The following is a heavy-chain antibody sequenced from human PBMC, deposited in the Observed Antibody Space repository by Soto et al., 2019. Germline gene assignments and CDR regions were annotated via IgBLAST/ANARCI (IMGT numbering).Heavy chain of an antibody. V-gene: IGHV3-7*05. CDR2: IKQDGSDK. CDR3: ARDKNVYDFFVADDAFDI. Sequence: EVQLVESGGGLVQPGGSLRLSCAASGFTFRSYWMSWVRQAPGKGLEWVASIKQDGSDKYYVESVKGRFTISRDNAENSVDLLMNTLRAEDTAVYYCARDKNVYDFFVADDAFDIWGQGTMVTVSS. D-gene: IGHD3-16*01. J-gene: IGHJ3*02. CDR1: GFTFRSYW.